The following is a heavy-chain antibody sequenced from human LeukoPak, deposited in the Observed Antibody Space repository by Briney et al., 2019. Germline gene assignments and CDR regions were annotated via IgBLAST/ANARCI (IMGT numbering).Heavy chain of an antibody. J-gene: IGHJ2*01. CDR2: IIPIFGTA. CDR1: GGTFSSYA. Sequence: EASVKVSCKASGGTFSSYAISWVRQAPGQGLEWMGGIIPIFGTANYAQKFQGRVTITADESTSTAYMELSSLRSEDTAVYYCARAAVAGFYWYFDLWGRGTLVTVSS. V-gene: IGHV1-69*01. CDR3: ARAAVAGFYWYFDL. D-gene: IGHD6-19*01.